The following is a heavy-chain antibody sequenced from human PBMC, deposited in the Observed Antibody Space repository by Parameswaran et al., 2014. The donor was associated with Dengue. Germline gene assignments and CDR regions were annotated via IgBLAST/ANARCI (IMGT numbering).Heavy chain of an antibody. V-gene: IGHV1-18*01. D-gene: IGHD6-19*01. CDR3: ARTDILNIQWPHEEDYYYGMDV. CDR2: ISAYNGNT. Sequence: WVRQAPGQGLEWMGWISAYNGNTNYAQKLQGRVTMTTDTSTSTAYMELRSLRSDDTAVYYCARTDILNIQWPHEEDYYYGMDVWGQGTTVTVSS. J-gene: IGHJ6*02.